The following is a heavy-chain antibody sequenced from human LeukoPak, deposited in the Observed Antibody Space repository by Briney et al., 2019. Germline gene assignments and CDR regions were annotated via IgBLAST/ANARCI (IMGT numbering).Heavy chain of an antibody. CDR2: INPNSGGT. CDR1: GYTFTGYY. V-gene: IGHV1-2*02. CDR3: AGGYCSGGSCYSIFDY. D-gene: IGHD2-15*01. Sequence: ASVKVSCKASGYTFTGYYMHWVRQAPGQGLEWMGWINPNSGGTNYAQKFQGRVTMTRDTSISTAYMELSRLRSDDTAVYYCAGGYCSGGSCYSIFDYWGQGTLVTVSS. J-gene: IGHJ4*02.